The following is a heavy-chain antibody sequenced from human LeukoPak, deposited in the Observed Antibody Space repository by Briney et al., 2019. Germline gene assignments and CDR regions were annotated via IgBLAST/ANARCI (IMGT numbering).Heavy chain of an antibody. CDR2: ISYDGSNK. CDR3: MSRPPRNGFDY. J-gene: IGHJ4*02. Sequence: GGSLRLSCAASGFTFSSYAMHWVRQAPSKGLEWVGVISYDGSNKYYADSVKGRFTISRDNSKNTLYLQMNSLRAEDTAVYYCMSRPPRNGFDYWGQGTLVTVSS. CDR1: GFTFSSYA. V-gene: IGHV3-30-3*01.